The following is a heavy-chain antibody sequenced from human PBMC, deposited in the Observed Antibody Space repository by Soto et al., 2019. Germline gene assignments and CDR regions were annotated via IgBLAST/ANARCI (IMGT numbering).Heavy chain of an antibody. V-gene: IGHV3-30*18. CDR1: GFTFSSYG. J-gene: IGHJ6*02. Sequence: GGSLRLSCAASGFTFSSYGMHWVRQAPGKGLEWVAVISYDGSNKYYADSVKGRFTISRDNSKNTLYLQMNSLRAEDTAVYYCAKGWELLHYYYGMDVWGQGTTVTGSS. CDR3: AKGWELLHYYYGMDV. D-gene: IGHD1-26*01. CDR2: ISYDGSNK.